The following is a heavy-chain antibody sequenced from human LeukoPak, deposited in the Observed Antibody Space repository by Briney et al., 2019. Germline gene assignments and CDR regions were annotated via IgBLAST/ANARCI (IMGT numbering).Heavy chain of an antibody. CDR2: IYYSGST. CDR1: GGSISSYY. Sequence: PSETLSLTCTVSGGSISSYYWSWIRQPPGKRLEWIGYIYYSGSTSYNPSLKSRVTISVDTSKNHFSLKLSSVTAADTAVYSCARSIIGTRSKFDYWGQGTLVTVSS. J-gene: IGHJ4*02. D-gene: IGHD1/OR15-1a*01. V-gene: IGHV4-59*08. CDR3: ARSIIGTRSKFDY.